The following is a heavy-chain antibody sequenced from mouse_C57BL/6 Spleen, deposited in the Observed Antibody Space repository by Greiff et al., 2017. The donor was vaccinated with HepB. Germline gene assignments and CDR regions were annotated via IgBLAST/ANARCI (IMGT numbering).Heavy chain of an antibody. Sequence: EVQLQQSGPVLVKPGASVKMSCKASGYTFTDYYMNWVKQSHGKSLEWIGVINPYNGGTSYNQKFKGKATLTVDKSSSTAYMELNSLTSEDSAVYYCARGGVVATDWYFDVWGTGTTVTVSS. CDR3: ARGGVVATDWYFDV. D-gene: IGHD1-1*01. V-gene: IGHV1-19*01. CDR1: GYTFTDYY. CDR2: INPYNGGT. J-gene: IGHJ1*03.